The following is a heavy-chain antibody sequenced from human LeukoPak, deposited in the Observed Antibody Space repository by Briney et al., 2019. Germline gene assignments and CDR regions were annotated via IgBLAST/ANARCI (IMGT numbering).Heavy chain of an antibody. Sequence: PGRSLRLSCAASGFTFSTYVMHWVRQAPGKGLEWVAVISYDGSYKYYADSVKGRFSISRDNSKNTLYLQMNSLRADDTAVYYCAKGARGDTVTSIVGLNWFDPWGQGTLVTVSS. CDR2: ISYDGSYK. CDR3: AKGARGDTVTSIVGLNWFDP. D-gene: IGHD4-17*01. V-gene: IGHV3-30*18. CDR1: GFTFSTYV. J-gene: IGHJ5*02.